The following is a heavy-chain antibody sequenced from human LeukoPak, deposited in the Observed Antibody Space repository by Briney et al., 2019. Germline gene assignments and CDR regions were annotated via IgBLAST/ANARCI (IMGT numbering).Heavy chain of an antibody. V-gene: IGHV4-39*07. CDR1: GGSISSSSYY. J-gene: IGHJ4*02. D-gene: IGHD5-24*01. Sequence: SETLSLTCTVSGGSISSSSYYWCWIRQSPEKGLEWIGTIYYNGLTYYNPSLQSRVTISGDTSKNQFSLKLNSVTAADTSLYSSRRRHTRWNPHSWGQGTLITVSS. CDR3: RRRHTRWNPHS. CDR2: IYYNGLT.